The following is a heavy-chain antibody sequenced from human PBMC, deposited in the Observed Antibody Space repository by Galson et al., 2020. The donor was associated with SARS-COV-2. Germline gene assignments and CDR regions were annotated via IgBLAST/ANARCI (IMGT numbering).Heavy chain of an antibody. D-gene: IGHD5-18*01. J-gene: IGHJ6*03. CDR2: IYDSGST. Sequence: IGYIYDSGSTNYNPSLKSRVTISVDTSKNQFSLKLSSVTAADTAMYYCARRVEYSYGYPFGSYMDVWGKGTTVTVSS. CDR3: ARRVEYSYGYPFGSYMDV. V-gene: IGHV4-59*08.